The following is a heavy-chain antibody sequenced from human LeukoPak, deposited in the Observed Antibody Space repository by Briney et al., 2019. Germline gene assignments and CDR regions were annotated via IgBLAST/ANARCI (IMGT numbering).Heavy chain of an antibody. CDR1: GGSFSGYY. CDR2: INHSGST. D-gene: IGHD3-22*01. CDR3: ARGDVVIGFDP. J-gene: IGHJ5*02. V-gene: IGHV4-34*01. Sequence: SETLSLTCAVYGGSFSGYYWSWIRQPPGKGLEWIGEINHSGSTNYNPSLKSRVTISVDTSKNQFSLKLSSVTAADTAVYYCARGDVVIGFDPWGQGTLVTVSS.